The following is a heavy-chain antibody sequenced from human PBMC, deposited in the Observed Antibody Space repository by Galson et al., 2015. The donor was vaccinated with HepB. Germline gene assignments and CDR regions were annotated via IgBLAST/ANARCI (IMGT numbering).Heavy chain of an antibody. CDR2: IKQDGSEK. D-gene: IGHD3-10*01. CDR1: GFTFSSYW. J-gene: IGHJ3*02. CDR3: ARVKNVLLWFGELTGAFDI. V-gene: IGHV3-7*03. Sequence: SLRLSCAASGFTFSSYWMSWVRQAPGKGLEWVANIKQDGSEKYYVDSVKGRFTISRDNAKNSLYLQMNSLRAEDTAVYYCARVKNVLLWFGELTGAFDIWGQGTMVTVSS.